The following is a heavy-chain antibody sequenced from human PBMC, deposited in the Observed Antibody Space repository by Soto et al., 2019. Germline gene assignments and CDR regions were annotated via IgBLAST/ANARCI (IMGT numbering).Heavy chain of an antibody. CDR2: ISGSGGST. Sequence: GGSLRLSCAASGFTFSSYAMSWVRQAPGKGLEWVSAISGSGGSTYYADSVKGRFTISRDNSKNTLYLQMNSLRAEDTAVYYCAKDSSPYGNYYDSSGPEWGQGTLVTVSS. CDR3: AKDSSPYGNYYDSSGPE. CDR1: GFTFSSYA. J-gene: IGHJ4*02. D-gene: IGHD3-22*01. V-gene: IGHV3-23*01.